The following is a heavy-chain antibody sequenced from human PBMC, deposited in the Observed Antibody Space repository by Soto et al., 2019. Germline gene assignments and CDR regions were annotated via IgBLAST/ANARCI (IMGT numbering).Heavy chain of an antibody. CDR2: ISVSGGST. Sequence: PGGSLRLSCAASGFTFSSYAMRWVRQAPGKGLEWVSAISVSGGSTYYADSVKGRFTISRENSKNTLYLQMNSLRAEDTAVYYCAKDGTSVTGTRFDYWGQGTLVTLSS. J-gene: IGHJ4*02. D-gene: IGHD1-7*01. CDR3: AKDGTSVTGTRFDY. CDR1: GFTFSSYA. V-gene: IGHV3-23*01.